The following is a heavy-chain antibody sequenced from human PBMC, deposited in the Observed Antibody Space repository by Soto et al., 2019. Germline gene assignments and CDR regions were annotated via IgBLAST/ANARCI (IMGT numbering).Heavy chain of an antibody. V-gene: IGHV3-30*04. J-gene: IGHJ4*02. CDR2: ISYDGSNK. CDR3: AKGAALEDY. D-gene: IGHD6-6*01. Sequence: QVQLVESGGGVVQPGRSLRLSCAASGFTFSSYAMHWVRQAPGKGLEWVAVISYDGSNKYYADSVKGRFTISRDNSKNTLYLQMNSLRAEDTAVYYCAKGAALEDYWGQGTLVTVSS. CDR1: GFTFSSYA.